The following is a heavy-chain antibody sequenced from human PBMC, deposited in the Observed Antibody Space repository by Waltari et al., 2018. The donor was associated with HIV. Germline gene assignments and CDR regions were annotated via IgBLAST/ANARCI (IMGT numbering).Heavy chain of an antibody. V-gene: IGHV3-73*02. CDR1: GFTFSASA. CDR3: TRALAY. CDR2: IRSRGNRYAT. D-gene: IGHD3-16*01. Sequence: EVQLVESGGGLVQPGGSLRVSGAASGFTFSASAIPWVRQASGKGLEWVGRIRSRGNRYATAYGASVKGRFTVSRDDSKNTAYLQMNNLKTEDTAVYYCTRALAYWGQGTLVTVSP. J-gene: IGHJ4*02.